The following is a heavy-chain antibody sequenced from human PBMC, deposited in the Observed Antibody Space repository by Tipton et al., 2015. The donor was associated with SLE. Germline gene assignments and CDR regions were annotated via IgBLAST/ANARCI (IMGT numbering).Heavy chain of an antibody. D-gene: IGHD1-26*01. V-gene: IGHV4-59*08. J-gene: IGHJ4*02. CDR2: ISYTGNS. CDR3: ARGGGSYYDY. CDR1: GASLSTHY. Sequence: TLSLTCTVSGASLSTHYWSWIWEPPGKGLAWIGYISYTGNSNFNPSPKRRITISVATSRNQFYLRVNSVTAADTAVYYCARGGGSYYDYWGQGTLVTVSS.